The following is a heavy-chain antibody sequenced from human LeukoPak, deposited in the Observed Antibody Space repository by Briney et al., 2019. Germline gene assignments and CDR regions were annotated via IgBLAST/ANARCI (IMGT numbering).Heavy chain of an antibody. CDR3: ARQGEEKGVDH. D-gene: IGHD3-10*01. CDR1: GGSISSSSYY. V-gene: IGHV4-39*01. Sequence: SETLSLTCTVSGGSISSSSYYWGWIRQPPGKGLEWIGSIYYSGSTYYNPSLKSRVTISVDTSKNQFSLKLSSVTAADTAVYYCARQGEEKGVDHWGRGTLVTVSS. CDR2: IYYSGST. J-gene: IGHJ4*02.